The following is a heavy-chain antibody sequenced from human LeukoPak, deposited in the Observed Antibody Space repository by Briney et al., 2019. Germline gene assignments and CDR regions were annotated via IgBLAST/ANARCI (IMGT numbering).Heavy chain of an antibody. CDR3: ARHKLARYCSGGSCPNQKRGHYYYYMDV. V-gene: IGHV4-34*01. D-gene: IGHD2-15*01. CDR2: INHSGST. CDR1: GGSFSGYY. J-gene: IGHJ6*03. Sequence: PSETLSLTCAVYGGSFSGYYWSWIRQPPGKGLEWIGEINHSGSTNYNPSLKSRVTISVDTSKNQFSLKLSSVTAADTAVYYCARHKLARYCSGGSCPNQKRGHYYYYMDVWGKGTTVTISS.